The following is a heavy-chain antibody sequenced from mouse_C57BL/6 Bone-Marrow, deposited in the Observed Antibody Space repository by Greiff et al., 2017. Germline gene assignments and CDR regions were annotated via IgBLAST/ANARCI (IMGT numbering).Heavy chain of an antibody. CDR3: VRTYYYGEAMDY. CDR2: IDPSDSDT. V-gene: IGHV1-52*01. Sequence: QVQLQQPGAELVRPGSSVKLSCKASGYTFTSYWMHWVKQRPIQGLEWIGNIDPSDSDTHYNQKFKDKATLTVDKSSSTADMQLSSLPSEDSAVYLCVRTYYYGEAMDYWGQGNSVTGSS. D-gene: IGHD1-1*01. J-gene: IGHJ4*01. CDR1: GYTFTSYW.